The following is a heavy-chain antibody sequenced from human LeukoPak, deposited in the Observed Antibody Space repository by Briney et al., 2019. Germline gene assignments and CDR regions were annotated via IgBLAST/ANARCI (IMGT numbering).Heavy chain of an antibody. CDR1: GFTFSSYV. CDR3: ARRGGSRGWGAFDI. V-gene: IGHV3-23*01. Sequence: PGRSLRLSCAASGFTFSSYVMNWVRQAPGKGLEWVSSISGSADKTYDADSVKGRFTISRDNSKNTLSLQMNSLRVEDTAVYYCARRGGSRGWGAFDIWGQGTIVTVSS. CDR2: ISGSADKT. J-gene: IGHJ3*02. D-gene: IGHD6-19*01.